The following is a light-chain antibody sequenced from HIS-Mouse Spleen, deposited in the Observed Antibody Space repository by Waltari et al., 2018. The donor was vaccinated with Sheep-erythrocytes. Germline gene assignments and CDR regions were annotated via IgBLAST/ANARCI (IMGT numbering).Light chain of an antibody. V-gene: IGLV2-14*02. Sequence: QSALTQPASVSGSPGQSITISCTGTSSDVGSYNLVSWYQQHPGKAPKPMIYEGSKRPSGVSNRFSGSKSGNTASLTISGLQAEDVADYYCCSYAGSYNHVFATGTKVTVL. CDR2: EGS. J-gene: IGLJ1*01. CDR1: SSDVGSYNL. CDR3: CSYAGSYNHV.